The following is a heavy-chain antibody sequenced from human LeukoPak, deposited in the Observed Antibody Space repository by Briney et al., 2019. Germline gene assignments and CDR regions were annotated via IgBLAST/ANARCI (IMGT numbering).Heavy chain of an antibody. D-gene: IGHD5-12*01. V-gene: IGHV3-43*02. CDR3: AKDHGYSGYDAPYNWFDP. Sequence: PGGSLRLSCAASGFTFDDYAMRWVRQAPGKGLEWVSLISGDGGSTYYADSVKGRFTISRDNSKNTLYLQMNSLRAEDTAVYYCAKDHGYSGYDAPYNWFDPWGQGTLVTVSS. CDR2: ISGDGGST. CDR1: GFTFDDYA. J-gene: IGHJ5*02.